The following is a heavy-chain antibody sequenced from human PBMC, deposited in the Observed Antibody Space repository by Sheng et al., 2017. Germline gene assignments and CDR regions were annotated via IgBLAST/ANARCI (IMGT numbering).Heavy chain of an antibody. CDR2: IIPILGIA. D-gene: IGHD3-10*01. CDR3: ARNALWGGHPGDWYFDL. V-gene: IGHV1-69*02. CDR1: GGTFSSYT. J-gene: IGHJ2*01. Sequence: QVQLVQSGAEVKKPGSSVKVSCKASGGTFSSYTISWVRQAPGQGLEWMGRIIPILGIANYAQKFQGRVTITADKSTSTAYMELSSLRSEDTAVYYCARNALWGGHPGDWYFDLWGRGTLVTVSS.